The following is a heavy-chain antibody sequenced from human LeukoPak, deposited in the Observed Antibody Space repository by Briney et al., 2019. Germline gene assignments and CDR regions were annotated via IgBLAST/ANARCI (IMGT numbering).Heavy chain of an antibody. CDR3: AKVGDYYGSGKYSNFDY. CDR1: GFTFSTYA. Sequence: GGSLRLSCAASGFTFSTYAMSWVRQAPGKGLEWVSTISGSGVNTYYADSVKGWFTISRDNSKNTLYLQMNSLRAEDTAVYYCAKVGDYYGSGKYSNFDYWGQGTLVTVSS. V-gene: IGHV3-23*01. J-gene: IGHJ4*02. CDR2: ISGSGVNT. D-gene: IGHD3-10*01.